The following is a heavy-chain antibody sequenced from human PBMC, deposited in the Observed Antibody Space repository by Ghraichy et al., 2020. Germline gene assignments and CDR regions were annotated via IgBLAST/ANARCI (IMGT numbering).Heavy chain of an antibody. J-gene: IGHJ3*02. CDR1: GFTFSSYG. V-gene: IGHV3-33*01. Sequence: GGSLRLSCAASGFTFSSYGMHWVRQAPGKGLEWVAVIWSDGRTKDYADSVKGRFTVSRDNSKNTLYLQMNSLRAEDTAVYYCATDKGGAAFDIWGQGTKVTVSS. CDR2: IWSDGRTK. CDR3: ATDKGGAAFDI. D-gene: IGHD3-16*01.